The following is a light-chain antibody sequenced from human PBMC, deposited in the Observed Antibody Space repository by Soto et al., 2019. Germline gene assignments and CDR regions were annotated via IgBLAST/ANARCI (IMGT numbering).Light chain of an antibody. J-gene: IGKJ5*01. V-gene: IGKV3-20*01. Sequence: EIVMTQSPATLSVSPGERATLSCRASQSVSSNLAWYQQKPGQAPRLLIHGASSRATGIPDRISGSGSGTDFTLTTSRLEPEDFAVYYCQQYGSSPITFGQGTRLEI. CDR3: QQYGSSPIT. CDR2: GAS. CDR1: QSVSSN.